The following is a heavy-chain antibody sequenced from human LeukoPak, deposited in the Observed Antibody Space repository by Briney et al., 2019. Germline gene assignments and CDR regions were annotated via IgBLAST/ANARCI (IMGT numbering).Heavy chain of an antibody. V-gene: IGHV4-59*01. CDR2: IYYSGST. J-gene: IGHJ4*02. D-gene: IGHD6-19*01. CDR3: ARADPYSGGWYYFDF. CDR1: GGSISSYY. Sequence: SETLSLTCTVSGGSISSYYWSWIRQPPGKGLEWIGYIYYSGSTNYNPSLKSRVTISVDTSNNQFSLKLSSVTAADTAVYYCARADPYSGGWYYFDFWGQGTLVTVSS.